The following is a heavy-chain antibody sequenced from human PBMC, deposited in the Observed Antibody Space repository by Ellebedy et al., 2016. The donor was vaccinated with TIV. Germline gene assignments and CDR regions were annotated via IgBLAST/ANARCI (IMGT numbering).Heavy chain of an antibody. Sequence: GGSLRLSCSASGFTFSSYAMHWVRQAPGKGLEYVSAISSNGGSTYYADSVKGRFTISRDNSKNTLYLQMNSLRAEDTAVYYCARGQEYYYDSSGYYPRYYYYGMDVWGQGTTVTVSS. CDR1: GFTFSSYA. CDR3: ARGQEYYYDSSGYYPRYYYYGMDV. D-gene: IGHD3-22*01. V-gene: IGHV3-64*04. CDR2: ISSNGGST. J-gene: IGHJ6*02.